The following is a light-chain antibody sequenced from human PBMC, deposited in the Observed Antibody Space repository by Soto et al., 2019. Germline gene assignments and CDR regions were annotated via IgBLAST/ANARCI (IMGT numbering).Light chain of an antibody. CDR2: AVT. CDR3: SSYTGSSTL. V-gene: IGLV2-14*01. J-gene: IGLJ1*01. CDR1: SCDVGGYNY. Sequence: QSVLTQPASVSGSPGQSITISCTGTSCDVGGYNYVSWYQQHPGKAPKLMIYAVTDRPSGVSSRFSGSKSGNTASLTISGLQAEDEADYYCSSYTGSSTLFXTGTKVTVL.